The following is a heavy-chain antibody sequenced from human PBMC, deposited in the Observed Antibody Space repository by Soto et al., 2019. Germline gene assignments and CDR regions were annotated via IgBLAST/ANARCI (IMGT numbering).Heavy chain of an antibody. D-gene: IGHD3-10*01. V-gene: IGHV3-30-3*01. CDR2: ISYDGSNK. CDR1: GFTFSSYA. CDR3: AREALRGKPTKGPDY. J-gene: IGHJ4*02. Sequence: PGGSLRLSCAASGFTFSSYAMHWVRQAPGKGLEWVAVISYDGSNKYYADSVKGRFTISRDNSKNTLYLQMNSLRAEDTAVYYCAREALRGKPTKGPDYWGQGTLVTVSS.